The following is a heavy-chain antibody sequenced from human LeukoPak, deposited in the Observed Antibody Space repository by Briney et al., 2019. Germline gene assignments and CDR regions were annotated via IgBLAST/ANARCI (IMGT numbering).Heavy chain of an antibody. CDR3: AKDLSYTSGASDH. D-gene: IGHD6-19*01. J-gene: IGHJ4*02. Sequence: GGSLRLSCAASGFTFSAFAMTWVRQAPGKGLEWASTITDDGYNTYSADSVKGRITFSRDNSKNTLSLQLRSLRAEDTAVYYCAKDLSYTSGASDHWGQGTLVTVSS. V-gene: IGHV3-23*01. CDR2: ITDDGYNT. CDR1: GFTFSAFA.